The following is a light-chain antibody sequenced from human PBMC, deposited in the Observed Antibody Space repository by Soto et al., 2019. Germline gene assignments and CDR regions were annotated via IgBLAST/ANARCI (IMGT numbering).Light chain of an antibody. CDR3: QQYMSYS. J-gene: IGKJ1*01. Sequence: DIHMTQSRSTLSASVVDPVTITCRASQSISSWLAWYQQKPGKAPKLLIYKASSLESGVPSRFSGSGSGTEFTLTISSLQPDDFATYYCQQYMSYSFGQGTKVDIK. CDR2: KAS. V-gene: IGKV1-5*03. CDR1: QSISSW.